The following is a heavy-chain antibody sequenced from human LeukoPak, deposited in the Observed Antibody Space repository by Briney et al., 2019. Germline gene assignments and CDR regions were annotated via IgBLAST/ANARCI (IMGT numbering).Heavy chain of an antibody. CDR3: AREEGNSDFDY. D-gene: IGHD1-7*01. CDR1: GGSFSGYY. J-gene: IGHJ4*02. CDR2: INHSGST. Sequence: PSETLSLTCAVYGGSFSGYYWSWIRQPPGKGLEWIGEINHSGSTNYNPSLKSRVTISVDTSENQFSLKLSSVTAADTAVYYCAREEGNSDFDYWGQGTLVTVSS. V-gene: IGHV4-34*01.